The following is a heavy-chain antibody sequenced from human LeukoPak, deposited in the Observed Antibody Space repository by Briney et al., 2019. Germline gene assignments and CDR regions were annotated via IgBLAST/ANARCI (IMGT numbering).Heavy chain of an antibody. Sequence: GGSLRLSCAASGFTFSSYGMHWVRQAPGKGLEWVAVISYDGSNEKYADSVKGRFTISRDNSKNTLYLQMNSLRAEDTAVYYCASLAGDPGDYYYYMDVWGKGTTVTVSS. J-gene: IGHJ6*03. CDR1: GFTFSSYG. CDR2: ISYDGSNE. D-gene: IGHD7-27*01. CDR3: ASLAGDPGDYYYYMDV. V-gene: IGHV3-30*03.